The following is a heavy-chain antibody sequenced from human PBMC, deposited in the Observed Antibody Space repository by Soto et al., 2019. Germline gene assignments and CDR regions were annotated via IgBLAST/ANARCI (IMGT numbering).Heavy chain of an antibody. D-gene: IGHD1-26*01. V-gene: IGHV3-64D*06. CDR2: ISSNGGST. CDR1: GFTFSSYA. CDR3: VRESGSYSGDY. J-gene: IGHJ4*02. Sequence: PGGSLRLSCSASGFTFSSYAMHWVRQAPGEGLEYVSAISSNGGSTYYADSVKGRFTISRDNSKNTLYLQMSSLRAEDTAVYYCVRESGSYSGDYWGQGTLVTVSS.